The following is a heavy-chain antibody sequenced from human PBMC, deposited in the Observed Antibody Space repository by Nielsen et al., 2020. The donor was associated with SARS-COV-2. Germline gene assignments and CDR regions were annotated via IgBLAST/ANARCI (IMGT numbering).Heavy chain of an antibody. CDR3: AREPSDYYSGDAFHT. V-gene: IGHV1-69*04. CDR1: GDTFSISG. J-gene: IGHJ3*02. D-gene: IGHD3-22*01. Sequence: SVKVSCKASGDTFSISGFTWVRQAPGQGLESMGRIIPKLNVTNYAQNLQGRVTITADKSTSTVYMDLRSLRSEDTAVYYCAREPSDYYSGDAFHTWGQGTMVTVSS. CDR2: IIPKLNVT.